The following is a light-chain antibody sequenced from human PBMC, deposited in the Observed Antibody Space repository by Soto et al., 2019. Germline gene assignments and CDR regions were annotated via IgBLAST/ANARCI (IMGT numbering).Light chain of an antibody. V-gene: IGKV3-11*01. CDR2: GPS. J-gene: IGKJ5*01. Sequence: EIVLTQSPATLSSSPGERATLSCRASQSVSSSLAWYPQKPGQAPRLLIYGPSNRAGGIPARFSGRGSATDFPLTISSLEPEDFAVYDCQQRSNWPVSFGQGTRLEIK. CDR3: QQRSNWPVS. CDR1: QSVSSS.